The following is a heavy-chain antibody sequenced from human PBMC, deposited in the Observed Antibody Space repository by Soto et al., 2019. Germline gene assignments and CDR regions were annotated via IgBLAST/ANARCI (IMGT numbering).Heavy chain of an antibody. CDR1: GGSISSGGYY. CDR2: IYYSGST. CDR3: ARVGYDFWSGLPPHRYYYYGMDV. D-gene: IGHD3-3*01. V-gene: IGHV4-31*03. J-gene: IGHJ6*02. Sequence: PSETLSLTCTVSGGSISSGGYYWSWTRQHPGKGLEWIGYIYYSGSTYYNPSLKSRVTISVDTSKNQFSLKLSSVTAADTAVYYCARVGYDFWSGLPPHRYYYYGMDVWGQGTTVIVSS.